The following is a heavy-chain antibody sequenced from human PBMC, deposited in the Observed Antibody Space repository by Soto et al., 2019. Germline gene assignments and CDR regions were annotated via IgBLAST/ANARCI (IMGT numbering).Heavy chain of an antibody. CDR2: MFYRGTT. CDR3: ARPPSLYRHLEF. V-gene: IGHV4-39*01. Sequence: QLQLQESGPRLVKHSETLSLICSVSGASITSGNYYWAWIRQPPGKGLEWIESMFYRGTTHYNSSLETRVSISADTAKNQISLNLNSVTAADTAIYFCARPPSLYRHLEFWGQGILVTVSS. D-gene: IGHD4-4*01. CDR1: GASITSGNYY. J-gene: IGHJ4*02.